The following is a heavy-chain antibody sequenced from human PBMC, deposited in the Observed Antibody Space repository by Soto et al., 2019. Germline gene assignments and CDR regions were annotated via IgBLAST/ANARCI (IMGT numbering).Heavy chain of an antibody. CDR1: GYTFTTYG. CDR2: ISAYNGNT. D-gene: IGHD1-26*01. CDR3: ARDKGSKAWYYFFDF. V-gene: IGHV1-18*01. Sequence: QVHLVQSRAEVKKPGASVQVSCKASGYTFTTYGIAWVRQAPGQGLEWLGWISAYNGNTNYAQKFQGRVTMTTETSTNTAYMEVRSLRSDDTAVYYCARDKGSKAWYYFFDFWGQGTLFTVSS. J-gene: IGHJ4*02.